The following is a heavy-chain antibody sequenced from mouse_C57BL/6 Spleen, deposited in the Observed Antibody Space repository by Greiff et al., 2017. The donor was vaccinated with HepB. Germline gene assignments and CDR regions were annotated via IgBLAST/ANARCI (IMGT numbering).Heavy chain of an antibody. Sequence: QVQLKQPGAELVKPGASVKMSCKASGYTFTSYWITWVKQRPGQGLEWIGDIYPGSGSTNYNEKFKSKATLTVDTSSSTAYMQLSSLTSEDSAVYYCARSSGSSYDWYFDVWGTGTTVTVSS. CDR1: GYTFTSYW. D-gene: IGHD1-1*01. CDR3: ARSSGSSYDWYFDV. J-gene: IGHJ1*03. V-gene: IGHV1-55*01. CDR2: IYPGSGST.